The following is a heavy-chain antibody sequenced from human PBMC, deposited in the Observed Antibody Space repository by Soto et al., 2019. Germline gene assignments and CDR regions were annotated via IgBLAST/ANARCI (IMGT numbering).Heavy chain of an antibody. Sequence: ASVKVSCKTSGYSFNRYGLSWVRQAPGQGLEWMGWISVYNGNTNYAQSFQGRVTMTTDTSTSTAYMELRSLRSDDTAVYYCARDTYSSSWWVDYWGQGTLVTVSS. V-gene: IGHV1-18*01. CDR1: GYSFNRYG. CDR3: ARDTYSSSWWVDY. J-gene: IGHJ4*02. CDR2: ISVYNGNT. D-gene: IGHD6-13*01.